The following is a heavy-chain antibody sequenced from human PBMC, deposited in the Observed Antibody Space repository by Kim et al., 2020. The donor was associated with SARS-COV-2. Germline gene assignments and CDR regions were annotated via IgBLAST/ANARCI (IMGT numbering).Heavy chain of an antibody. D-gene: IGHD3-22*01. CDR1: GFTFSDYA. CDR2: TSGSGGAT. Sequence: GGSLRLSCAASGFTFSDYAVSWVRQAPGKGLEWVHTSGSGGATYYAGSVKGRFSVSRDSSKNTLDLHMSSLRAEDTAVYYCAKFVSSGYGYSQYGMDVWGQGTTVTVSS. CDR3: AKFVSSGYGYSQYGMDV. J-gene: IGHJ6*02. V-gene: IGHV3-23*01.